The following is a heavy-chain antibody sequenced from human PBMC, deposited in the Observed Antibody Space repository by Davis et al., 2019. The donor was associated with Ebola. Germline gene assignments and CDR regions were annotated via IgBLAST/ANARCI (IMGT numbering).Heavy chain of an antibody. CDR1: GYTFTSYG. V-gene: IGHV1-18*01. D-gene: IGHD2-2*01. Sequence: AASVKVSCKASGYTFTSYGISWVRQAPGQGLEWMGWISAYNGNTNYAQKLQGRVTMTTDTSTSTAYMELSSLRSEDTAVYYCARDSPYCSGTSCYVDYWGQGTLVTVSS. CDR2: ISAYNGNT. J-gene: IGHJ4*02. CDR3: ARDSPYCSGTSCYVDY.